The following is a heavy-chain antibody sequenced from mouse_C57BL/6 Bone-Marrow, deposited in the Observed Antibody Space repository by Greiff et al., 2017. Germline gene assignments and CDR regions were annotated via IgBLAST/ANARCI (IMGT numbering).Heavy chain of an antibody. Sequence: VQGVESGAELARPGASVKLSCKASGYTFTSYGISWVKQRTGQGLEWIGEIYPRSGNTYYNEKFKGKATLTADKSSSTAYMELRSLTSEDSAVYFCAREEPFYDGYYKGFDYWGQGTTLTVSS. CDR2: IYPRSGNT. J-gene: IGHJ2*01. CDR3: AREEPFYDGYYKGFDY. V-gene: IGHV1-81*01. D-gene: IGHD2-3*01. CDR1: GYTFTSYG.